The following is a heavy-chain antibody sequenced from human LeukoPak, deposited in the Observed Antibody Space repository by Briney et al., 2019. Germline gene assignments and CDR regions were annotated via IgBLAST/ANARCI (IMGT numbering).Heavy chain of an antibody. Sequence: GGSLRLSCAASGFTFSSYAMSWVRQAPRKGLEWVSAISGSGGSTYYADSVKGRFTISRDNSKNTLYLQMNSLRAEDTAVYYCAVVVVSSKYYFDYWGQGTLVTVSS. CDR1: GFTFSSYA. J-gene: IGHJ4*02. CDR3: AVVVVSSKYYFDY. V-gene: IGHV3-23*01. CDR2: ISGSGGST. D-gene: IGHD2-15*01.